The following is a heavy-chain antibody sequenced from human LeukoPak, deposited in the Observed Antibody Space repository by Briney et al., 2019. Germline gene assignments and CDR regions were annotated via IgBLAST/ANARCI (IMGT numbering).Heavy chain of an antibody. J-gene: IGHJ6*04. Sequence: ASVKVSCKVSGYTLTELSMHWVRQAPGKGLEWMGGFYPEDGETIYAQKFQGRVTMTEDTSTDTAYMELSSLRSEDTAVYYCATRSSNAYGLTYYGMDVWGKGTTVTVSS. CDR1: GYTLTELS. CDR2: FYPEDGET. D-gene: IGHD3-10*01. V-gene: IGHV1-24*01. CDR3: ATRSSNAYGLTYYGMDV.